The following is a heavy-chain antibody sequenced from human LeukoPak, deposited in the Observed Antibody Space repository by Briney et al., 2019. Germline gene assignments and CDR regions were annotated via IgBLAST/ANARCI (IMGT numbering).Heavy chain of an antibody. CDR3: ARDYYGSGSYSPSMDV. J-gene: IGHJ6*03. CDR1: GYTFTSYD. D-gene: IGHD3-10*01. Sequence: GASVKVSCKASGYTFTSYDINWVRQATGQGLEGMGWINPNSGDTNYAQKFQGRVTMTRDTSISTAYMDLRRLRSGDKAMYYCARDYYGSGSYSPSMDVWGKGNTVTVSS. V-gene: IGHV1-2*02. CDR2: INPNSGDT.